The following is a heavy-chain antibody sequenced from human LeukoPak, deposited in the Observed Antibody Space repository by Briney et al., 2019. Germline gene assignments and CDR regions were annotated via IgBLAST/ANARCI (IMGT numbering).Heavy chain of an antibody. CDR1: GFTFRAYA. D-gene: IGHD3-10*01. J-gene: IGHJ4*02. CDR2: ISSDGTIQ. V-gene: IGHV3-30*04. CDR3: ARAMVRGVIPY. Sequence: PGGSLRLSCAASGFTFRAYAMHWVRQAPGKGLEWLAVISSDGTIQYYADSVKGRFTISRDNSRNIMNLQTDSLRPEDTALYYCARAMVRGVIPYWGQGTLVTVSS.